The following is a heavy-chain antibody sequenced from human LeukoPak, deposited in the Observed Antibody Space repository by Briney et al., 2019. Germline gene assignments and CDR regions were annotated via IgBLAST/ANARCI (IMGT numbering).Heavy chain of an antibody. CDR3: ARGGAARPDY. Sequence: GGSLRLSCAASGFTFSSYGMNWVRQAPGKGLEWVSYISSSSGTMNYADSVKGRFAISRDNAINSLYLQMNTLRAEDTAVYYCARGGAARPDYWGQGTLVTVSS. CDR2: ISSSSGTM. D-gene: IGHD6-6*01. V-gene: IGHV3-48*01. CDR1: GFTFSSYG. J-gene: IGHJ4*02.